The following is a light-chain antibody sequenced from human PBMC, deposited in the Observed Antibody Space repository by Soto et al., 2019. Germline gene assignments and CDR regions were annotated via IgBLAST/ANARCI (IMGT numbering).Light chain of an antibody. CDR2: DND. CDR3: ATWDRSLSVGV. V-gene: IGLV1-51*01. CDR1: SSNIGNNY. J-gene: IGLJ2*01. Sequence: QSVLTQPPSVSAAPGQKVTISCSGSSSNIGNNYVFWYQQLPGTASKLLIYDNDKRPSGIPDRFSGSKSGTSATLGITGLQTGDEADYYCATWDRSLSVGVFGGGTKLTVL.